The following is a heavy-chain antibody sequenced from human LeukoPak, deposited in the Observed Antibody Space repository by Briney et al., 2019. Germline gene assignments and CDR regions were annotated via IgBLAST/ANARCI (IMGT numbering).Heavy chain of an antibody. CDR3: ARASGSSWPRGLDY. Sequence: PGGSLRLSCAASGFTFSSYWMSWVRQAPGRGLEWVANIKQDGSEKYYVDSVKGRFTISRDNAKNSLYLQMNSLRAEDTAVYYCARASGSSWPRGLDYWGQGTLVTVSS. CDR2: IKQDGSEK. V-gene: IGHV3-7*01. J-gene: IGHJ4*02. D-gene: IGHD6-13*01. CDR1: GFTFSSYW.